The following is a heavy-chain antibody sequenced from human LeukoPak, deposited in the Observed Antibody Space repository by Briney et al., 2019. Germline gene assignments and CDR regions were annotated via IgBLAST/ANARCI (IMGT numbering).Heavy chain of an antibody. J-gene: IGHJ5*02. D-gene: IGHD3-22*01. CDR1: GYTFTSYY. V-gene: IGHV1-46*01. Sequence: ASVKVSCKASGYTFTSYYMHWVRQAPGQGLEWMGIINPSGGSTSYAQKFQGRVTMTRDTSTSTVYMELSSLRSEDTAVYYCARSQGWLYYDSSDRNWFDPWGQGTLVTVSS. CDR3: ARSQGWLYYDSSDRNWFDP. CDR2: INPSGGST.